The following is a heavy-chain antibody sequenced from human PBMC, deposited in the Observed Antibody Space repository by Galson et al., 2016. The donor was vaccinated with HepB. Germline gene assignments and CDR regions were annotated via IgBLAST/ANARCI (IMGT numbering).Heavy chain of an antibody. CDR3: ARGDSGPYHHYYGMDV. J-gene: IGHJ6*02. Sequence: SLRLSCAPSGFTLRSYWMNWVRQAPGKGLEWVATINQDGSETHYGESVKGRFTFSRDNAKNSPSLQMHSLRADDTAVYYCARGDSGPYHHYYGMDVWGQGTTVTVSS. CDR1: GFTLRSYW. D-gene: IGHD6-19*01. CDR2: INQDGSET. V-gene: IGHV3-7*01.